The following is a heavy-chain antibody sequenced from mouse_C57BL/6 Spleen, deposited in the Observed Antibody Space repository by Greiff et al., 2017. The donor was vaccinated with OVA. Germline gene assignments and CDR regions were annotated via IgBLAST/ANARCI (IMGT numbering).Heavy chain of an antibody. CDR2: ISYDGSN. D-gene: IGHD2-1*01. V-gene: IGHV3-6*01. J-gene: IGHJ4*01. Sequence: EVQLQESGPGLVKPSQSLSLTCSVTGYSITSGYYWNWIRQFPGNKLEWMGYISYDGSNNYNPSLKNRISITRYTSKNQFFLKLNSVTTEDTATYYCARRGGNYPCAMDYWGQGTSVTVSS. CDR1: GYSITSGYY. CDR3: ARRGGNYPCAMDY.